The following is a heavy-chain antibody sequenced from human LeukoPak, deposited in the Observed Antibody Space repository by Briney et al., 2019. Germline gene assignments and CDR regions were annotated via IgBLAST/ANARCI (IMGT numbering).Heavy chain of an antibody. CDR2: ISHDGSNK. V-gene: IGHV3-30-3*01. CDR1: GFTFSSYA. D-gene: IGHD6-6*01. J-gene: IGHJ4*02. CDR3: ARDGQGGSYSSSSEFDY. Sequence: GGSLRLSCAASGFTFSSYAMHWVRQAPGKGLEWVAVISHDGSNKYYADSVKGRFTISRDSSKNTLYLQVNSLRAEDTAVYYCARDGQGGSYSSSSEFDYWGQGTLVTVSS.